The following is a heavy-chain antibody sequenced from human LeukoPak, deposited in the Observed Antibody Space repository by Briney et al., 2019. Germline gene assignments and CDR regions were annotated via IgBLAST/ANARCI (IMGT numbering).Heavy chain of an antibody. V-gene: IGHV1-2*04. CDR3: ATNHYYYYGMDV. Sequence: VASVKVSCKASGYTFTGYYMHWVRQAPGQGLEWMGWINPNSGGTNYAQKFQGWVTMTRDTSISTAYMELSRLRSDDTAVYYCATNHYYYYGMDVWGQGTTVTVSS. CDR1: GYTFTGYY. CDR2: INPNSGGT. D-gene: IGHD1-14*01. J-gene: IGHJ6*02.